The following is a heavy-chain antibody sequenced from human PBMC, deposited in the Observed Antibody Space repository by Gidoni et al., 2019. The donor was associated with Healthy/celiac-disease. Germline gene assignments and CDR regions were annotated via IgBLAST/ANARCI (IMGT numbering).Heavy chain of an antibody. V-gene: IGHV3-33*01. D-gene: IGHD3-16*02. CDR3: ARDSGYYDYIWGSYRHSAYFDY. CDR2: IWYDGSNK. Sequence: QVQLVESGGGVVQPGRSLRLSCAASGFTFSRYGMHWVRQAPGQGLEWVAVIWYDGSNKYYADSVKGRFTISRDNSKNTLYLQMNSLRAEDTAVYYCARDSGYYDYIWGSYRHSAYFDYWGQGTLVTVSS. J-gene: IGHJ4*02. CDR1: GFTFSRYG.